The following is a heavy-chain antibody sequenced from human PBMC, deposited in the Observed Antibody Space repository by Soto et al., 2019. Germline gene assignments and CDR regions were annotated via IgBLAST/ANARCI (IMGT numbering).Heavy chain of an antibody. V-gene: IGHV1-2*02. Sequence: ASVKVSCKASGYTFTGYYMHWVRQAPGQGLEWMGWINPNSGGTNYAQKFQGRVTMTADTSISTAYMELSRLRSDDTAVYYCARRRGLAAAGTWFDPWGQGTLVTVSS. D-gene: IGHD6-13*01. CDR2: INPNSGGT. J-gene: IGHJ5*02. CDR1: GYTFTGYY. CDR3: ARRRGLAAAGTWFDP.